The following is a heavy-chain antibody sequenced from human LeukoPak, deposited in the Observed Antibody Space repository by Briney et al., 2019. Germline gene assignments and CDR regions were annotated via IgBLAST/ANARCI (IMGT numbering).Heavy chain of an antibody. V-gene: IGHV3-21*01. CDR1: GFTFSSYS. D-gene: IGHD3-10*01. CDR2: ISSSSSYI. Sequence: GGSLRLSCAASGFTFSSYSMNWVRQAPGKGLEWVPCISSSSSYIYYAESVKGRFTISRDNAKNSLYLQMNRLRAEDTAVYYCARGFGELSEGYGMDVWGQGTTVTVSS. J-gene: IGHJ6*02. CDR3: ARGFGELSEGYGMDV.